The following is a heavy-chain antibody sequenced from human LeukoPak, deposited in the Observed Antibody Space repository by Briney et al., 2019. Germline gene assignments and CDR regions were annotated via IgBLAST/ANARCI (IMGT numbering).Heavy chain of an antibody. Sequence: SETLSLTCAVYGGSFSGYYWSWIRQPPGKGLELIGEINHSGSTNYNPSLKTRVTISVDTSKNQFSLKLSSVTAADTAVYYCARGWRRFLEWLPNARGDCYYDYWGQGTLVTVSS. CDR3: ARGWRRFLEWLPNARGDCYYDY. J-gene: IGHJ4*02. CDR2: INHSGST. V-gene: IGHV4-34*01. CDR1: GGSFSGYY. D-gene: IGHD3-3*01.